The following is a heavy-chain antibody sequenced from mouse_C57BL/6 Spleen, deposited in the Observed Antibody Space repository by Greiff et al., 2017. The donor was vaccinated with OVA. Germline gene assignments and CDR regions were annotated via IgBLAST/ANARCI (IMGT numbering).Heavy chain of an antibody. V-gene: IGHV5-16*01. CDR2: INYDGSST. D-gene: IGHD2-1*01. Sequence: DVKLVESEGGLVQPGSSMKLSCTASGFTFSDYYMAWVRQVPEKGLEWVANINYDGSSTYYLDSLKSRFIISRDNAKNILYLQMSSLKSEDTATYYCARDFYYGNYGYFDVWGTGTTVTVSS. CDR3: ARDFYYGNYGYFDV. CDR1: GFTFSDYY. J-gene: IGHJ1*03.